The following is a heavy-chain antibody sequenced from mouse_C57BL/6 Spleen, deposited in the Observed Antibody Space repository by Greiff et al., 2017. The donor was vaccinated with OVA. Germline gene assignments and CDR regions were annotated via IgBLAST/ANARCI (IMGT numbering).Heavy chain of an antibody. CDR3: SSRVDDGSGAWFAY. CDR2: IDPSDSYT. D-gene: IGHD2-3*01. V-gene: IGHV1-69*01. CDR1: GYTFTSYW. Sequence: VQLQQPGAELVMPGASVKLSCKASGYTFTSYWMHWVKQRPGQGLEWIGEIDPSDSYTNYNQKFKGKSTLTVDKSSSTAYMQLSSLPSEDSEVYYCSSRVDDGSGAWFAYWGQGTLVTVSA. J-gene: IGHJ3*01.